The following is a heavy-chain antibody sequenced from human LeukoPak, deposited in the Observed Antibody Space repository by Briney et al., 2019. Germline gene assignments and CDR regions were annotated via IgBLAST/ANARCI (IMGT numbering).Heavy chain of an antibody. CDR3: ARERVEITIFGVVIPYFDY. Sequence: SVKVSCKASVGTFSSYAISWVRQAPGQGLEWMGRIIPILGIANYAQKFQGRVTITADKSTSTAYMELSSLRSEDTAVYYCARERVEITIFGVVIPYFDYWGQGTLVTVSS. D-gene: IGHD3-3*01. CDR1: VGTFSSYA. CDR2: IIPILGIA. V-gene: IGHV1-69*04. J-gene: IGHJ4*02.